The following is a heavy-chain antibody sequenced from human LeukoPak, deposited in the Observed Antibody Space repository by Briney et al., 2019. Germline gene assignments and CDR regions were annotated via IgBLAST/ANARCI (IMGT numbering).Heavy chain of an antibody. D-gene: IGHD3-22*01. J-gene: IGHJ4*02. CDR1: GGSINSYY. Sequence: ETLSLTCTVSGGSINSYYWSWIRQPPGKGLEWMGIIYPGESDTRYSPSFQGQVTISADKSISTAYLQWNSLKASDTAMYYCARHAYHDDNSGYYFAYWGQGTLVTVSS. CDR3: ARHAYHDDNSGYYFAY. V-gene: IGHV5-51*01. CDR2: IYPGESDT.